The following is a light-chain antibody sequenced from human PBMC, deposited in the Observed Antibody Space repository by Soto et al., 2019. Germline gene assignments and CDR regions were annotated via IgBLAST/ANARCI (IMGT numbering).Light chain of an antibody. CDR3: SSYTTTDPYA. Sequence: HSVLTQPASVSGSPGQSITISCTGTRSDVGAYDFVSWYQQHPGKAPQYLIYEVSNRPSGVSDRFSGSKSGTTASLTISGLQAEDEADYYCSSYTTTDPYAVGTGTKLTVL. V-gene: IGLV2-14*01. J-gene: IGLJ1*01. CDR2: EVS. CDR1: RSDVGAYDF.